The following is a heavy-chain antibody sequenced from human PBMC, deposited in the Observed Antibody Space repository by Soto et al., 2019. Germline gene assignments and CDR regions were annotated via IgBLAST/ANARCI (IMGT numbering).Heavy chain of an antibody. V-gene: IGHV4-59*08. D-gene: IGHD3-3*01. Sequence: PSETLSLTCTVSGGSISSYYWSWIRQPPGKGLEWIGYIYYSGSTNYNHSLKSRVTISVDTSKNQFSLKLSSVTAADTAVYYCARNFGESYYDFWSGLYYMDVWGKGTTVTVSS. CDR3: ARNFGESYYDFWSGLYYMDV. J-gene: IGHJ6*03. CDR1: GGSISSYY. CDR2: IYYSGST.